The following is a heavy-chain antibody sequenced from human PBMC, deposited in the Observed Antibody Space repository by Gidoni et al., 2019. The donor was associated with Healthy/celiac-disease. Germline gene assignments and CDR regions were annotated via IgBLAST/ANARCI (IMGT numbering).Heavy chain of an antibody. CDR1: GFPFSSYS. Sequence: EVQLVESGGGLVKPGGSLRLSCAASGFPFSSYSMNWVRQAPGKGLEWVSSISSSSSYIYYADSVKGRFTISRDNAKNSLYLQMNSLRAEDTAVYYCARDRRDGYKPLDYWGQGTLVTVSS. J-gene: IGHJ4*02. D-gene: IGHD5-12*01. CDR2: ISSSSSYI. V-gene: IGHV3-21*01. CDR3: ARDRRDGYKPLDY.